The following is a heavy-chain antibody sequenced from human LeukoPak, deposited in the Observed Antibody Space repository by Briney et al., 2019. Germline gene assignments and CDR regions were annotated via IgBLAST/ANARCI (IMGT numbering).Heavy chain of an antibody. CDR1: GYTFTSYD. J-gene: IGHJ3*01. CDR3: AKSYNDSWTGYSSALDL. D-gene: IGHD3-3*01. CDR2: MNPNSGNT. V-gene: IGHV1-8*01. Sequence: ASVKVSCKASGYTFTSYDINWVRQATGQGLEWMGWMNPNSGNTGYAQKFQGRVTMTRNTSISTAYMELSRLKSDDTAVYFCAKSYNDSWTGYSSALDLWGQGTWVTVSS.